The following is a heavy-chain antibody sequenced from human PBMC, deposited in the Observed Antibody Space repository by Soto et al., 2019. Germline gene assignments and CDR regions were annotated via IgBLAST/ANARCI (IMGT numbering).Heavy chain of an antibody. D-gene: IGHD3-10*01. CDR3: ATIVGATTEIRGSPRDS. Sequence: QVQLQQWGAGLLKPSETLSLTCAVYGGSFSGYFCYWIRQPPGKGLEWIGEINPSGSINYNPSIKSLVTISVDTSKNQCSLSLSSVTAADTAVYYCATIVGATTEIRGSPRDSWGQGTLVTVSS. J-gene: IGHJ4*02. CDR1: GGSFSGYF. CDR2: INPSGSI. V-gene: IGHV4-34*02.